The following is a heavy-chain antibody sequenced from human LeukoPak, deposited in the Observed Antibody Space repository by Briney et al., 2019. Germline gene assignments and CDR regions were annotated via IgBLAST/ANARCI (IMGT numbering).Heavy chain of an antibody. D-gene: IGHD5-18*01. Sequence: SETLSLTCTVSGASIISANCYWNWIRQPPGKGLEWIGNIYYSGSTHSNPSLKSRVTVSVDTSKNQFSLRLSSVTAADTAVYYCARGAAGYSYGWGQGTLVTVSS. V-gene: IGHV4-39*07. J-gene: IGHJ4*02. CDR3: ARGAAGYSYG. CDR2: IYYSGST. CDR1: GASIISANCY.